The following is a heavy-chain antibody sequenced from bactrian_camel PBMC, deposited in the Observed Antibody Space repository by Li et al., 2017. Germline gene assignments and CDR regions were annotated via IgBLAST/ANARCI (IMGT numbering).Heavy chain of an antibody. D-gene: IGHD6*01. J-gene: IGHJ4*01. CDR1: GYTGGRHC. CDR3: AADLSGTQCQYYGSSWYHRVNF. Sequence: VQTGGSARLSCTTSGYTGGRHCMAWFRQAPGKQREGVAVIASDGTTSYAESVKGRFAISQDNGKNTLYLQMNSLEPEDTAMYYCAADLSGTQCQYYGSSWYHRVNFWGQGTQVTVS. CDR2: IASDGTT. V-gene: IGHV3S53*01.